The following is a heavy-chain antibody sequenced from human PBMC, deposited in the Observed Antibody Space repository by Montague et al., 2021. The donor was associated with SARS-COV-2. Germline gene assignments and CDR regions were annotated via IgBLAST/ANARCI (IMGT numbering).Heavy chain of an antibody. CDR1: GGSFSDYY. J-gene: IGHJ2*01. CDR3: ARGTGQHITIFEIVVNYWHFDI. CDR2: INHNGRT. Sequence: SETLSLTCAIYGGSFSDYYWGWIRQPPGKGLEWIADINHNGRTKYNPSLRSRVTISVDTSKNQFSLRLSSVTAADTAMYYCARGTGQHITIFEIVVNYWHFDIWAVAPWSLSLQ. V-gene: IGHV4-34*01. D-gene: IGHD2/OR15-2a*01.